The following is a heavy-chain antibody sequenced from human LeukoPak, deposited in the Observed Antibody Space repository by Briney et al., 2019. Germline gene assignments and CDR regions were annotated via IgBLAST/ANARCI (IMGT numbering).Heavy chain of an antibody. CDR1: GDTFTSYD. D-gene: IGHD2-2*01. J-gene: IGHJ6*02. Sequence: ASVKVSCKASGDTFTSYDINWVRQATGQGLEWMGWMNPNSGNTGYAQKFQGRVTMTRNTSISTAYMELSSLRSEDTAVYYCARYDLGYCISTSCSSDGMDVWGQGTTVTVSS. V-gene: IGHV1-8*01. CDR2: MNPNSGNT. CDR3: ARYDLGYCISTSCSSDGMDV.